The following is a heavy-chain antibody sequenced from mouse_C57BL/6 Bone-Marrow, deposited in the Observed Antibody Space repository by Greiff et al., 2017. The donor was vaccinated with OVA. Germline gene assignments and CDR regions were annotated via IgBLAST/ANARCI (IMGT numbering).Heavy chain of an antibody. V-gene: IGHV1-47*01. J-gene: IGHJ4*01. CDR1: GYTFTTYP. D-gene: IGHD2-1*01. CDR2: FHPYNDDT. CDR3: ARTSIYYGNEGAMDY. Sequence: LVESGAELVKPGASVKMSCKASGYTFTTYPIEWMKQNHGKSLEWIGNFHPYNDDTKYNEKFKGKATLTVEKSSSTVYLELSRLTSDDSAVYYCARTSIYYGNEGAMDYWGQGTSVTVSS.